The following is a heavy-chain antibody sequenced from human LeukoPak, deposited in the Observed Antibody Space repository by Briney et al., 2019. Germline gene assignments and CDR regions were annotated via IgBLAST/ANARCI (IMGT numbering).Heavy chain of an antibody. CDR2: ISYDGSNK. J-gene: IGHJ4*02. CDR3: ARDGRYCSSTSFCPLFDY. D-gene: IGHD2-2*01. CDR1: GFTFSSYA. V-gene: IGHV3-30-3*01. Sequence: GGSLRLSCAASGFTFSSYAMHWVRQAPGKGLEWVAVISYDGSNKYYADSVKGRFTISGDNSKNTLYLQMNSLRAEDTAVYYCARDGRYCSSTSFCPLFDYWGQGTLVTVSS.